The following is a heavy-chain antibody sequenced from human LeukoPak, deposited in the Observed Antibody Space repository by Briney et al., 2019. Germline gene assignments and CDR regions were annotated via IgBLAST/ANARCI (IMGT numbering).Heavy chain of an antibody. V-gene: IGHV1-2*02. CDR2: INPNSGGT. CDR3: PRDPETYYYDSSGYFSGY. J-gene: IGHJ4*02. CDR1: GYTFTGYY. Sequence: ASVKVSCKASGYTFTGYYMHWVRQAPGQGLEWMGWINPNSGGTNYAQKFQGRGTMTRDTSISTAYMELSRLRSDDTAVYYCPRDPETYYYDSSGYFSGYWGQGTLVTVSS. D-gene: IGHD3-22*01.